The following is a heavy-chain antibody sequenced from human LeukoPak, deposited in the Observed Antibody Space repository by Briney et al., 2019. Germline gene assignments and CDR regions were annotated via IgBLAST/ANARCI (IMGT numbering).Heavy chain of an antibody. CDR2: ISYDGSNK. Sequence: GGSLRLSCAASGFTFSSYAMHWVRQAPGKGLEWVADISYDGSNKYYADSVKGRFTISRDNSKNTLYLQMNSLRAEDTAVYYCAKTVATVVRNYYYYYMDVWGKGTTVTVSS. V-gene: IGHV3-30*18. J-gene: IGHJ6*03. D-gene: IGHD4-23*01. CDR3: AKTVATVVRNYYYYYMDV. CDR1: GFTFSSYA.